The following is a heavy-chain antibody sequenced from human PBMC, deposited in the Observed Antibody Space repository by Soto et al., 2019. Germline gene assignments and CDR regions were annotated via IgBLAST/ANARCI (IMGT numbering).Heavy chain of an antibody. Sequence: QVQLQQWGAGLLKPSETLSLTCAVYGGSFSGYYWSWIRQPPGKGLEWIGEINHSGSTNYNPSLKSRVTISVDTSKNQFSLKLSSVTASDTAVYYCARVWAWGYNQIRYYYYGMDVWGQGTTVTVSS. CDR2: INHSGST. CDR1: GGSFSGYY. D-gene: IGHD3-16*01. CDR3: ARVWAWGYNQIRYYYYGMDV. J-gene: IGHJ6*02. V-gene: IGHV4-34*01.